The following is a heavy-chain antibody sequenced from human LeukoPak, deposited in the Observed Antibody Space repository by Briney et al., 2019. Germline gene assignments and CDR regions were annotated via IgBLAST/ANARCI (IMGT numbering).Heavy chain of an antibody. CDR1: GFTFSNYA. CDR2: ITSGGGTT. V-gene: IGHV3-23*01. D-gene: IGHD6-25*01. Sequence: GGSLRLSCAASGFTFSNYAMSWVRQAPGKALEWVSAITSGGGTTYYAGSVKGRFTISRDNSKNTLCLQMNSLRAEDTAVYYCARDPPRAAWVFDFWGQGTLVSVSS. J-gene: IGHJ4*02. CDR3: ARDPPRAAWVFDF.